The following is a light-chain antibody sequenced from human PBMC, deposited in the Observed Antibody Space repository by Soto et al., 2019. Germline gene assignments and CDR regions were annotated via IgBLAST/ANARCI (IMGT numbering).Light chain of an antibody. CDR1: QSISSY. CDR2: AAS. CDR3: QQTYNTPYT. Sequence: DIQMTQSPSSLSASVGDRVTITCRASQSISSYLNWYQQIPGKAPKLLIYAASTLQSAVPSRFSGSGSGTDFTLTISSLQPEDFATYYCQQTYNTPYTFGQGTKLEIK. V-gene: IGKV1-39*01. J-gene: IGKJ2*01.